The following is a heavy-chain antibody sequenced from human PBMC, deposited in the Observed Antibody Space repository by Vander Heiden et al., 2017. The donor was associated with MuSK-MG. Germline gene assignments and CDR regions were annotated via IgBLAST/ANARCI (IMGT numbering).Heavy chain of an antibody. Sequence: QVQLVESGGGVVQPGRSLRLSCAASGFTFSSYAMHWVRQAPGKGLEWVAVISYDGSNKYYADSVKGRFTISRDNSKNTLYMQMNRLRAEDTAVYYCARFGPGDYDRHAFDIWGQGTMVTVSS. CDR1: GFTFSSYA. V-gene: IGHV3-30-3*01. D-gene: IGHD2-21*02. J-gene: IGHJ3*02. CDR2: ISYDGSNK. CDR3: ARFGPGDYDRHAFDI.